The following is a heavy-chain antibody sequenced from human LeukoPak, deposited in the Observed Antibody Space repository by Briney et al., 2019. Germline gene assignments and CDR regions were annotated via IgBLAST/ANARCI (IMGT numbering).Heavy chain of an antibody. CDR1: GYTFTRYY. CDR2: INPSGGST. J-gene: IGHJ3*02. CDR3: ARTYCSGGRCYNSALDM. Sequence: ASVTVSCQASGYTFTRYYIHWVRQAPGHGLEWMGIINPSGGSTSYAQKFQGRVTMTSDTSTSIVYMDLSSLRSEDTAVYYCARTYCSGGRCYNSALDMWGQETMVTVSS. D-gene: IGHD2-15*01. V-gene: IGHV1-46*01.